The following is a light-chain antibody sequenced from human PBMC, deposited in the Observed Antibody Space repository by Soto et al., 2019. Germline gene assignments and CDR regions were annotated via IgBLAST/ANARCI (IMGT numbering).Light chain of an antibody. Sequence: QSALTQPPSASGSPGQSVTISCTGTSSDMGDYNYVCWYQQHPGKAPKLMLYEVSKRPSVVPDRLSGSKSGNAASLCGFGFQAVDASDDYFSSYAGNNNYVFGSGTKLTFL. J-gene: IGLJ1*01. CDR2: EVS. CDR1: SSDMGDYNY. CDR3: SSYAGNNNYV. V-gene: IGLV2-8*01.